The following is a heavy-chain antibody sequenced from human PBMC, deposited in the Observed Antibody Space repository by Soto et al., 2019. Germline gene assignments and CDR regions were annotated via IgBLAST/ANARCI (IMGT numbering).Heavy chain of an antibody. CDR2: ISYHGRDE. CDR1: GFTFTSYA. J-gene: IGHJ5*02. Sequence: LRLSCAASGFTFTSYAMHWVRQAPGKGLEWVAAISYHGRDEYYADSVKGRFSISRDNSKNTLNLQMNSLRAEDTAVYYCARGRFSTTLYAGFDPWGQGTLVTVSS. D-gene: IGHD2-2*01. CDR3: ARGRFSTTLYAGFDP. V-gene: IGHV3-30*04.